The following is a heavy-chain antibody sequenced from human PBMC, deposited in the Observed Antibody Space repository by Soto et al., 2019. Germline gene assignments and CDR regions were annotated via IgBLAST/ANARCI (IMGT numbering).Heavy chain of an antibody. CDR3: ARDRWTFAPASWKPHRGLGD. D-gene: IGHD3-16*01. J-gene: IGHJ4*02. CDR1: GGTFSSYA. CDR2: IIPIFGTA. V-gene: IGHV1-69*06. Sequence: QVQLVQSGAEVKKPGSSVKVSCKASGGTFSSYAISWVRQAPGQGLEWMGGIIPIFGTANYAQKFQGRVTITADKSTSTAYMELSSLRSEDTAVYYCARDRWTFAPASWKPHRGLGDWGQGTLVTVSS.